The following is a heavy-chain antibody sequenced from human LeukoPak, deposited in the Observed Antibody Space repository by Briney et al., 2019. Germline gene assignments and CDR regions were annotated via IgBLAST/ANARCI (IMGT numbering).Heavy chain of an antibody. CDR3: AATLGPI. J-gene: IGHJ3*02. CDR2: ISSDGTTR. CDR1: KFMFNNYW. V-gene: IGHV3-74*01. Sequence: GGSLRLSCAAPKFMFNNYWMNWVRQAPGKGLVWVSRISSDGTTRTYADSVKGRFTISRDNANSTLYLQMNSLRAEDTAVYYCAATLGPIWGQGTMVTVSS. D-gene: IGHD7-27*01.